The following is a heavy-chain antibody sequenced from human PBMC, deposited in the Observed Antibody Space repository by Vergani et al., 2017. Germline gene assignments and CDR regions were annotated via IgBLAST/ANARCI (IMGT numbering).Heavy chain of an antibody. CDR3: VKNRLPAAIRGWNDAFDI. CDR2: ISAYNGNT. Sequence: QVQLVPSGAEVKTPGASVKVSCKASGYTFTSYGISWVRQAPGQGLEWMGWISAYNGNTNYAQKLQGRVTMTTDTSTSTAYMELRSLRSDDTAVYYCVKNRLPAAIRGWNDAFDIWGQGTMVTVSS. D-gene: IGHD2-2*01. CDR1: GYTFTSYG. J-gene: IGHJ3*02. V-gene: IGHV1-18*01.